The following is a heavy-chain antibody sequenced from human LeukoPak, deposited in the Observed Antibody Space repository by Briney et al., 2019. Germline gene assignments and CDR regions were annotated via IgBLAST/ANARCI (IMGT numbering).Heavy chain of an antibody. V-gene: IGHV4-59*01. J-gene: IGHJ4*02. D-gene: IGHD6-13*01. CDR2: VFYIGST. CDR1: GGSISCYY. CDR3: ARGPFRDSSSWYYFDY. Sequence: SETLSLTCTVSGGSISCYYWSWIRQPPGKGLEWIGYVFYIGSTNYNPSLKSRVTLSVDTSKNQFSLNLRSVTAADTAVYYCARGPFRDSSSWYYFDYWGQGTLVTVSS.